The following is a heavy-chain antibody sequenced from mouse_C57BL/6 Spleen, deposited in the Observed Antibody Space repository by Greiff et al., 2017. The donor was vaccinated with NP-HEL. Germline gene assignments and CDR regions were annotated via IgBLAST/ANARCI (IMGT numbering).Heavy chain of an antibody. J-gene: IGHJ3*01. CDR1: GYTFTSYW. CDR2: IDPSDSET. CDR3: ARGHWDRPWFAY. V-gene: IGHV1-52*01. D-gene: IGHD4-1*01. Sequence: QVQLKQPGAELVRPGSSVKLSCKASGYTFTSYWMHWVKQRPIQGLEWIGNIDPSDSETHYNQKFKDKATLTVDKSSSTAYMQLSSLTSEDSAVYYCARGHWDRPWFAYWGQGTLVTVSA.